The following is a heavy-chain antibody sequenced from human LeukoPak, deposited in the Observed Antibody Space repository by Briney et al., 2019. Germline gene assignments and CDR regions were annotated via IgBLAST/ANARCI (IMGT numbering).Heavy chain of an antibody. D-gene: IGHD3-22*01. CDR3: ARDDGRYYDSSGWDY. CDR2: ISSSSSYI. V-gene: IGHV3-21*01. J-gene: IGHJ4*02. Sequence: GGSLRLSCAGSGCTFSSYSMNWVRQAPGKGLEWVSAISSSSSYIYYADSVKGRFTISRDNAKNSLYLQMNSLRAEDTAVYYCARDDGRYYDSSGWDYWGQGTLVTVSS. CDR1: GCTFSSYS.